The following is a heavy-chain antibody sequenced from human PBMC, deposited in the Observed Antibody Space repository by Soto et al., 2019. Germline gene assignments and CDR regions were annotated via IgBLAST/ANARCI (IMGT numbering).Heavy chain of an antibody. CDR2: IYSNGDT. V-gene: IGHV4-31*03. Sequence: PSETLSLTCSASSGSMNTGGYYCIWFRQHPGKGLEWIGYIYSNGDTYYTPSLKSRVTISIDTSKNQFSLNLTSVTAAATAVYYCARRGGCSSRYFYYPLDVWGLGTTVTVSS. D-gene: IGHD3-10*02. CDR1: SGSMNTGGYY. CDR3: ARRGGCSSRYFYYPLDV. J-gene: IGHJ6*02.